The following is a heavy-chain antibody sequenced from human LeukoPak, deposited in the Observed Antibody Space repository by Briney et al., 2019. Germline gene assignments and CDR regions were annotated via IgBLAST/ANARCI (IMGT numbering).Heavy chain of an antibody. J-gene: IGHJ3*02. D-gene: IGHD3-22*01. CDR1: GGSFSGYF. CDR3: ARGPYSYDSSGAFDI. CDR2: VNHRGNT. Sequence: SETLSLTCAVYGGSFSGYFWTWIRQSPEKGLEWIGEVNHRGNTNYNPSLKSRVTISVDTSKNQFSLKLSSVTAADTAVYFCARGPYSYDSSGAFDIWGQGTMVTVSS. V-gene: IGHV4-34*01.